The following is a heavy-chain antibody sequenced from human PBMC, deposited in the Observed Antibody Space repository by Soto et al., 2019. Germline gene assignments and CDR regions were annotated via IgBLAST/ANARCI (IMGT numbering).Heavy chain of an antibody. V-gene: IGHV4-38-2*01. CDR3: ARQGYCTNGVCYHYYYGVDV. CDR2: IYHSGST. D-gene: IGHD2-8*01. Sequence: SLTCAVSVYSISSGYYCGWIRQPPGKGLEWIGSIYHSGSTYYNPSLKSRVTISVDTSKNQFSLKLSSVTAADTAVYYCARQGYCTNGVCYHYYYGVDVWGQGTTVTVSS. CDR1: VYSISSGYY. J-gene: IGHJ6*02.